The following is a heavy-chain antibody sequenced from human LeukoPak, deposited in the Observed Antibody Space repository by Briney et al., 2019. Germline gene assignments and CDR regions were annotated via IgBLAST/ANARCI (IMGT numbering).Heavy chain of an antibody. J-gene: IGHJ4*02. CDR3: AKGRGGGYYGSGSGGY. V-gene: IGHV3-23*01. CDR1: GFTFSSYA. D-gene: IGHD3-10*01. CDR2: ISGSGGST. Sequence: GGSLRLSCAASGFTFSSYAMSWVRQAPGKGLEWVSAISGSGGSTYYADSVKGRFTISRDNSKNTLYLQMNGLRAEDTAVYYCAKGRGGGYYGSGSGGYWGQGTLVTVSS.